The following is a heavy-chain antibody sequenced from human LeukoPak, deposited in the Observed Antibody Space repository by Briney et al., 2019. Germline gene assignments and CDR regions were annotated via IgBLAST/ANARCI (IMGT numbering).Heavy chain of an antibody. CDR3: ARTKLAHNKYYYGSGSPYYFDY. Sequence: SETLSLTCTVSGGSISSGSYYWSWIRQPAGKGLEWIGRIYTSGSTNYNPSLKSRVTISVDTSKNQFSLKLSSVTAADTAVYYCARTKLAHNKYYYGSGSPYYFDYWGQGTLVTVSS. D-gene: IGHD3-10*01. CDR1: GGSISSGSYY. J-gene: IGHJ4*02. CDR2: IYTSGST. V-gene: IGHV4-61*02.